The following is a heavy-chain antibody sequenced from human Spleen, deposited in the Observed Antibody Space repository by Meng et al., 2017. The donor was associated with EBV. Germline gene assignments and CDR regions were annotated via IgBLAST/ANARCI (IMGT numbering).Heavy chain of an antibody. J-gene: IGHJ4*02. D-gene: IGHD4-17*01. CDR3: ARFYTYGDVPSEADS. V-gene: IGHV4-34*01. Sequence: QVQLQQWGAGRFKPSETLSLTCAVYGASLRGHYWSWIRQAPGKGLEWIGEIKDTGSTNYNLSLKGRVTISVDKSNNQFSLKLTSVTAADTAVYYCARFYTYGDVPSEADSWGQGNLVTVSS. CDR2: IKDTGST. CDR1: GASLRGHY.